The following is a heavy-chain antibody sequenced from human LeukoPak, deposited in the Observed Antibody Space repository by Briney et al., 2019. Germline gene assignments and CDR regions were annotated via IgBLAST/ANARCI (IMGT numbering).Heavy chain of an antibody. Sequence: PGGSLRLSCAASGFTFSSYAMSRVRQAPGKGLEWVSAISGSGGSTYYADSVKGRFTISRDNSKNTLSLQMNSLRAEDTAVYYCAKGWELPLYYFDYWGQGTLVTVSS. CDR2: ISGSGGST. CDR3: AKGWELPLYYFDY. J-gene: IGHJ4*02. V-gene: IGHV3-23*01. D-gene: IGHD1-26*01. CDR1: GFTFSSYA.